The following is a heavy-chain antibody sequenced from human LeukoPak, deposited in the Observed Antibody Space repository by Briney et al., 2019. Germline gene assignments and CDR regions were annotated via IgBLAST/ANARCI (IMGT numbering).Heavy chain of an antibody. V-gene: IGHV1-18*01. D-gene: IGHD6-6*01. CDR1: GYTFTSYG. Sequence: GASVKVSCKASGYTFTSYGISWVRQAPGQGLEWMGWISAYNGNTNYAQKLQGRVTMTTDTSTSTAYMELRSLRSDDTAVYYCARDLTLYSCSSTTADYWGQGTLVTVSS. J-gene: IGHJ4*02. CDR2: ISAYNGNT. CDR3: ARDLTLYSCSSTTADY.